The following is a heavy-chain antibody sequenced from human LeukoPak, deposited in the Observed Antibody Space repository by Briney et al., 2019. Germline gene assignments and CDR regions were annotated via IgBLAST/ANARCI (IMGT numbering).Heavy chain of an antibody. CDR2: IIWDGGST. Sequence: GSLRLSCAASGFTFDDYTMYWVRQAPGRGLEWVSLIIWDGGSTYYADSVKGRFTISRDNSKNSLYLQMNSLRTEDTALYYCAKGPVYSSSWHAYFDYWGQGTLVTVSS. CDR1: GFTFDDYT. V-gene: IGHV3-43*01. D-gene: IGHD6-13*01. J-gene: IGHJ4*02. CDR3: AKGPVYSSSWHAYFDY.